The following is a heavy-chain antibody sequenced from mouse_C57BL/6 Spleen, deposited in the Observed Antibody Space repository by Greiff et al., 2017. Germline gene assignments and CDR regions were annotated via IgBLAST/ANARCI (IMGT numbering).Heavy chain of an antibody. D-gene: IGHD2-13*01. V-gene: IGHV1-59*01. J-gene: IGHJ3*01. CDR3: ATVRGIYYGVYRFAY. Sequence: QVQLQQSGAELVRPGTSVKLSCKASGYTFTSYSLYWVKQRPGQGLVWIGGFDPSDSYTNYNQKFKDKATLTVDTSSSTAYMQLSSLTSEDSAVYYCATVRGIYYGVYRFAYWGQGTLVTVSA. CDR1: GYTFTSYS. CDR2: FDPSDSYT.